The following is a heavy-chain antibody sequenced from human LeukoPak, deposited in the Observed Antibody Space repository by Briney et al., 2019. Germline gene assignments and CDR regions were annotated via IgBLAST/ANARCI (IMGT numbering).Heavy chain of an antibody. CDR2: IYTSGST. CDR3: ARHVLLWLGEHNYAFDI. J-gene: IGHJ3*02. V-gene: IGHV4-4*07. Sequence: SETLSLTCTVSGGSISSYYWSWIRQPAGKGLEWIGRIYTSGSTNYNPSLSSRVTVSLDTSKNQFSLRLESVTAADTALYYCARHVLLWLGEHNYAFDIWGRGTMVAASS. CDR1: GGSISSYY. D-gene: IGHD3-10*01.